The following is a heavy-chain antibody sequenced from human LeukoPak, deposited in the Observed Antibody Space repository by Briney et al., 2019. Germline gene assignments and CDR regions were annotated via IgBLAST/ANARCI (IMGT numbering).Heavy chain of an antibody. D-gene: IGHD6-13*01. CDR2: ISWDGGST. J-gene: IGHJ4*02. Sequence: GGSLRLSCAASGFTFDDYTMHWVRQAPGKGLEWVSLISWDGGSTYYADSVKGRFTISRDNAKNSLYLQMNSLRAEDTAVYYCARGEQLVTFDYWGQGTLATVSS. V-gene: IGHV3-43*01. CDR1: GFTFDDYT. CDR3: ARGEQLVTFDY.